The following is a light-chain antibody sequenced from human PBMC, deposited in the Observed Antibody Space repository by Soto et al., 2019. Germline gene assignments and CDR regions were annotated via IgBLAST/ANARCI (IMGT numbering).Light chain of an antibody. Sequence: DIQITQSPSTLSASVGDRVTLTCRARQSISSWLDWYQQKPGKTPKLLIYKASALPSGVPSRFSGGGSGTEFTLTISSLQPDDFATYYCQHYDKSSYTFGQGTKVDIK. CDR3: QHYDKSSYT. CDR2: KAS. CDR1: QSISSW. V-gene: IGKV1-5*03. J-gene: IGKJ2*01.